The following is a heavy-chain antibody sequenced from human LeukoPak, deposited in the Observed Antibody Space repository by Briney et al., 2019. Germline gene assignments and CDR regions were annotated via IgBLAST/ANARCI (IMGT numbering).Heavy chain of an antibody. CDR1: GFTFSDHY. CDR2: TRNKANSYTT. CDR3: ARAGVVDSAVAQHNDY. D-gene: IGHD6-19*01. V-gene: IGHV3-72*01. J-gene: IGHJ4*02. Sequence: PGGSLRLSCAASGFTFSDHYMDWVRQAPGKGLEWVGRTRNKANSYTTEYAASVKGRFTISRDDSKNSLYLQMNSLKTEDTAVYYCARAGVVDSAVAQHNDYWGQGTLVTASS.